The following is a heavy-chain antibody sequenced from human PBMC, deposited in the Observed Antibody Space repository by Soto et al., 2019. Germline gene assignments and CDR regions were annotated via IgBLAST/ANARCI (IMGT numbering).Heavy chain of an antibody. Sequence: QVQLVQSGAEAKRPGSSVKVSCKASGGTFSSYAISWVRQAPGQGPEWLGGIIPSFGKGNYQQNFQGRLTITADESTSTVYMELSGLTSGETAGYYCARERGGYNRGDFEFWGQGTLVTVSS. D-gene: IGHD5-12*01. V-gene: IGHV1-69*01. J-gene: IGHJ4*02. CDR2: IIPSFGKG. CDR1: GGTFSSYA. CDR3: ARERGGYNRGDFEF.